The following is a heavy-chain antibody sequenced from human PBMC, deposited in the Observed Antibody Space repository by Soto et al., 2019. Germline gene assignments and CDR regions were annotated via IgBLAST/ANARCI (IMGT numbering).Heavy chain of an antibody. Sequence: QITLKESGPTLVKPTQTLTLTCTFSGFSLSTSGVGVGWIRQPPGKALEWLALIYWDDDKRYSPSLKSRLTTXKXTXTNQVVLTMTNMDPVDTATYYCAHRVSYSSSRLMDVWGQGTTVTVSS. CDR1: GFSLSTSGVG. J-gene: IGHJ6*02. CDR2: IYWDDDK. CDR3: AHRVSYSSSRLMDV. D-gene: IGHD6-13*01. V-gene: IGHV2-5*02.